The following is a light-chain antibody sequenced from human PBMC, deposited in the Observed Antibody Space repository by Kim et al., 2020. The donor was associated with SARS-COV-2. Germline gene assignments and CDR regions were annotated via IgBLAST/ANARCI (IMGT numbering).Light chain of an antibody. Sequence: KASINCKSSQNILYNSNNKNYLAWYQQRPGQPPKLLIYWASTRESGVPDLFSGSGSGTDFTLTISSLQAEDVAFYYCQQYYTTPYTFGQGTKLEI. CDR1: QNILYNSNNKNY. CDR3: QQYYTTPYT. V-gene: IGKV4-1*01. J-gene: IGKJ2*01. CDR2: WAS.